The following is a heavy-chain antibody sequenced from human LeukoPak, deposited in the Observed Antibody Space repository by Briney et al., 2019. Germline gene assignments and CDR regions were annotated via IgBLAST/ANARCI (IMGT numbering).Heavy chain of an antibody. CDR1: GGFISSSSYY. Sequence: SETLTLTCTVSGGFISSSSYYWAWIRQPPGKGLEWIGNIYYSGTTYYNPSLKSRVTISVDTSKNQLSLKLTSVTAADTAVYYCARDPGTNWFDPWGQGTLVTVSS. V-gene: IGHV4-39*07. D-gene: IGHD3/OR15-3a*01. CDR3: ARDPGTNWFDP. J-gene: IGHJ5*02. CDR2: IYYSGTT.